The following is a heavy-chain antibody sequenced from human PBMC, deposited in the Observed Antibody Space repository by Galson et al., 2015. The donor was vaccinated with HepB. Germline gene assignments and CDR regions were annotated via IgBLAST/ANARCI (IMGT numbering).Heavy chain of an antibody. D-gene: IGHD4-17*01. V-gene: IGHV1-3*01. J-gene: IGHJ4*02. CDR3: ARGPLRAVNTDY. CDR2: INAGNGNT. Sequence: SVKVSCKASGYTFTSYAMHWVRQAPGQRLEWMGWINAGNGNTKYSQKFQGRVTITRDTSGSTAYMELSSLRSEDTAVYYCARGPLRAVNTDYWGQGTLVTVSS. CDR1: GYTFTSYA.